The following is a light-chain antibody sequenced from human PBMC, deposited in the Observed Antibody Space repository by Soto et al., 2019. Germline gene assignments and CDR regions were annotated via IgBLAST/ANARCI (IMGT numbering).Light chain of an antibody. CDR3: QQFNNWPPWT. V-gene: IGKV3-15*01. CDR2: GAS. J-gene: IGKJ1*01. CDR1: QNVGNN. Sequence: EIVMTQSPATLSVSPGERATLPCRASQNVGNNLVWYQQKPGQAPRLLIYGASTRAAGIPDRFSGSGSGTEFTLTISGPQSDDFAVYYCQQFNNWPPWTFGQGTKVDIK.